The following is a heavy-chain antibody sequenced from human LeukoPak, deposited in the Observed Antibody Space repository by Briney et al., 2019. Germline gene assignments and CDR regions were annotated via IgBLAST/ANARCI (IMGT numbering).Heavy chain of an antibody. V-gene: IGHV4-4*07. J-gene: IGHJ4*02. Sequence: SETLSLTCTVSGGSFTSDYWSWIRQPAGKGLEWIGRFYTSGTTNYNPSLKSRVTISVDTSKNQFSLKLSSVTAADTAVYYCARGPAYSSSWSGFDYWGQGTLVTVSS. CDR3: ARGPAYSSSWSGFDY. CDR1: GGSFTSDY. D-gene: IGHD6-13*01. CDR2: FYTSGTT.